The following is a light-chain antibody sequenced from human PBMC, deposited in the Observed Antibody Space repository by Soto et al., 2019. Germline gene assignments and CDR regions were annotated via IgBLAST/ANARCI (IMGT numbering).Light chain of an antibody. CDR1: QSVGSN. Sequence: EIIMTQSPATLSVSPGERATLSCRASQSVGSNLAWYQQKPGQAPRLLIYEASTRANAIPARFSGFGSGTEFTRTISSLQSEDFADYYCQQYNNWPRTFGHGTKVDIK. CDR3: QQYNNWPRT. V-gene: IGKV3-15*01. CDR2: EAS. J-gene: IGKJ1*01.